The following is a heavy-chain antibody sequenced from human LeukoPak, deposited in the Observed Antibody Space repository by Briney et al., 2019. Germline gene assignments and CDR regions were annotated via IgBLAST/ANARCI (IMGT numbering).Heavy chain of an antibody. V-gene: IGHV3-11*04. D-gene: IGHD3-3*01. J-gene: IGHJ2*01. CDR3: ARGGITIFGVVIIPHWYFDL. CDR2: ISSSGSTI. Sequence: GGSLRLSCAASGFTFSDYYMSWIRQAPGKGLEWVSYISSSGSTIYYADSVKGRFTISRDNAKNSLYLQMNSLRAEDTAVYYCARGGITIFGVVIIPHWYFDLWGRGTLVTVSS. CDR1: GFTFSDYY.